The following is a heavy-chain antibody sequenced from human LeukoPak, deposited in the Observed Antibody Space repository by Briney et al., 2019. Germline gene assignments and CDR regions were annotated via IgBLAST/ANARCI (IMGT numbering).Heavy chain of an antibody. Sequence: ASVKVSCKASGYTFTSYDINWVRQATGQGLEWMGWMNPNSGNTGYAQKFQGRVTMTRNTSISTAYMELSSLRSEDTAVYYCATYNYYDSSGYYSTTNNWFDPWGQGTLVTVSS. V-gene: IGHV1-8*01. D-gene: IGHD3-22*01. CDR2: MNPNSGNT. J-gene: IGHJ5*02. CDR3: ATYNYYDSSGYYSTTNNWFDP. CDR1: GYTFTSYD.